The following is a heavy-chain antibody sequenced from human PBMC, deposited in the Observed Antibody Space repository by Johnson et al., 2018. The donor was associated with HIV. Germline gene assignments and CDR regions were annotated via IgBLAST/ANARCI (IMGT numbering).Heavy chain of an antibody. CDR3: ARDPGSSSRGAFDI. CDR1: GFTFSDYY. V-gene: IGHV3-11*04. Sequence: QVQLVESGGGVVQPGRSLRLSCAASGFTFSDYYMSWIRQAPGKGLEWVSYIRSSGSTIYYADSVKGRFTISRNNAKNSLYLQMNSLRAGDTAVYYCARDPGSSSRGAFDIWGQGTMVTVSS. J-gene: IGHJ3*02. D-gene: IGHD6-13*01. CDR2: IRSSGSTI.